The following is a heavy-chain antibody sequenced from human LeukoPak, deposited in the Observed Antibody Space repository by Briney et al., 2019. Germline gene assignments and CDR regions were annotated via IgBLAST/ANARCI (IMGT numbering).Heavy chain of an antibody. V-gene: IGHV1-18*01. Sequence: ASVKVSCTASGYTFTSYGISWVRQAPGQGLEWMGWISAYNGNTNYAQKLQGRVTMTTDTSTSTAYMELRSLRSDDTAVYYCARVDPYSSGWYQADYWGQGTLVTVSS. D-gene: IGHD6-19*01. CDR3: ARVDPYSSGWYQADY. CDR2: ISAYNGNT. J-gene: IGHJ4*02. CDR1: GYTFTSYG.